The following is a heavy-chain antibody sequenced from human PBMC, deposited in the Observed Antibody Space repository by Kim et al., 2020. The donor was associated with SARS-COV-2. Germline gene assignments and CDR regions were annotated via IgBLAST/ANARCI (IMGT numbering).Heavy chain of an antibody. J-gene: IGHJ5*02. V-gene: IGHV3-23*01. CDR2: ISGTGGST. CDR3: VKSSYGDQPS. CDR1: GFTFRSNA. Sequence: GGSLRLSCAASGFTFRSNAMTWVRQAPGKGLEWVSTISGTGGSTYYADSVKGRFTISRDNSKNTLYLQMNSLRAEDTAIYFCVKSSYGDQPSWGQGTLVT. D-gene: IGHD4-17*01.